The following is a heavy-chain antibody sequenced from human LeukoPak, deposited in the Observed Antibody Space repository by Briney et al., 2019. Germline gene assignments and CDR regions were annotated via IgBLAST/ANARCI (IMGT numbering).Heavy chain of an antibody. CDR1: GYTFTSYG. CDR3: ARSWNTIPDALDI. J-gene: IGHJ3*02. D-gene: IGHD3-3*01. CDR2: ISAYNGNT. Sequence: ASVKVSCKASGYTFTSYGISWVRQAPGQGLEWMGWISAYNGNTNYAQRLQGRVTMTTDTSTSTAYVELRSLRSDDTAMYYCARSWNTIPDALDIWGEGTMLTVSS. V-gene: IGHV1-18*01.